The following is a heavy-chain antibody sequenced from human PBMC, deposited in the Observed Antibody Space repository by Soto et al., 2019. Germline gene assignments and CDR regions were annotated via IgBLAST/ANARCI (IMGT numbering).Heavy chain of an antibody. D-gene: IGHD1-26*01. CDR2: IYYRGTT. Sequence: QVRLQESGPGLVKASETLSLTCIISGGAIGSHYWSWIRQPPGKALEWIGYIYYRGTTRYNPSLKSRLTLSVDTSTNQFSLNLTSVTAADTATYYCARGRREDVFNIWGQGTVVTVSS. J-gene: IGHJ3*02. V-gene: IGHV4-59*11. CDR1: GGAIGSHY. CDR3: ARGRREDVFNI.